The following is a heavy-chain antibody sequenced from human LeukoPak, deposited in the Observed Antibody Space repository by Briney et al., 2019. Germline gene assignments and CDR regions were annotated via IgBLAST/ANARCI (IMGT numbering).Heavy chain of an antibody. CDR3: ARGRYSSSWYSRGLGY. D-gene: IGHD6-13*01. V-gene: IGHV4-34*01. CDR1: GGSFSGYY. Sequence: SETLSLTCAVYGGSFSGYYWSWIRQPPGKGLEWIGEINHSGSTNYNPSLKSRATISVDTSKNQFSLKLSPVTAADTAVYYCARGRYSSSWYSRGLGYWGQGTLVTVSS. CDR2: INHSGST. J-gene: IGHJ4*02.